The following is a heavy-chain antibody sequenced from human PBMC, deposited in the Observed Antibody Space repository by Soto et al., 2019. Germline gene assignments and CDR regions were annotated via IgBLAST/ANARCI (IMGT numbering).Heavy chain of an antibody. CDR3: ARGGNIVLVPAAGHYFHYYGMDV. CDR2: ISAFNGNT. J-gene: IGHJ6*02. V-gene: IGHV1-18*01. CDR1: GYTFSSFD. Sequence: ASVKVSCKASGYTFSSFDISWVRQAPGQGLEWMGWISAFNGNTKYAQKLQGRVTMTTDTSTSTAYMELGSLRSDDTAVYYCARGGNIVLVPAAGHYFHYYGMDVWGQGTTVTSP. D-gene: IGHD2-2*01.